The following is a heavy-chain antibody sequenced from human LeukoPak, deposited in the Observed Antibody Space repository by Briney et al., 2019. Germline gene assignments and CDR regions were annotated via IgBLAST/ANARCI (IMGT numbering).Heavy chain of an antibody. Sequence: SETLSLICTVSGGSISSYYWSWIRQPPGKGLEWIGYIYYSGSTNYNPSLKSRVTISVDTSKNQFSLKLSSVTAADTAVYYCARRGGPLYYFDYWGQGTLVTVSS. D-gene: IGHD4-23*01. CDR3: ARRGGPLYYFDY. J-gene: IGHJ4*02. V-gene: IGHV4-59*08. CDR1: GGSISSYY. CDR2: IYYSGST.